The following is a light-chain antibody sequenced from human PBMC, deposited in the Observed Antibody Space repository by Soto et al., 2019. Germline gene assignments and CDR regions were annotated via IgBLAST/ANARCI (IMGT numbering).Light chain of an antibody. Sequence: DIQMTQTPSSVSASVGDRVTITCRASEDISYWVAWYQQKPGKAPKLLIHAASSLHSGVPSRFSGSGSGTDFTLTIRGLQPEDFATYYCQQANSFPLTFGGGTKVDIK. V-gene: IGKV1-12*01. J-gene: IGKJ4*01. CDR1: EDISYW. CDR3: QQANSFPLT. CDR2: AAS.